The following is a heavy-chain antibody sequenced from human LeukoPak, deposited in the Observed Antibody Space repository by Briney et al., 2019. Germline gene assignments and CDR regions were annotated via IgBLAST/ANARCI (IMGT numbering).Heavy chain of an antibody. CDR1: GFTFSSYA. V-gene: IGHV3-23*01. J-gene: IGHJ4*02. D-gene: IGHD6-19*01. CDR2: ISGSGGST. Sequence: QPGGSLRLSCAASGFTFSSYAMSWVRQAPGKGLEWVSAISGSGGSTYYADSVKGRFTISRDNSKNTLYPQMNSLRAEDTAVYYCAKDQGIAVAGEFDYWGQGTLVTVSS. CDR3: AKDQGIAVAGEFDY.